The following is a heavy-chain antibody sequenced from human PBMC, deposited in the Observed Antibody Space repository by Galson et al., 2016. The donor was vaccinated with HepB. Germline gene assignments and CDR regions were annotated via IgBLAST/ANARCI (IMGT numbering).Heavy chain of an antibody. CDR3: ARGTMTTVGVVTHYNGFDP. CDR2: VYYTGST. Sequence: LSLTCTVSGGSISSGDYYWNWIRQHPGKGLEWIGYVYYTGSTYYNPSLKSRVTISVDTSKNQFSLQLNSVTAADTALYYCARGTMTTVGVVTHYNGFDPWGQGALVTVSS. V-gene: IGHV4-31*03. CDR1: GGSISSGDYY. J-gene: IGHJ5*02. D-gene: IGHD3-3*01.